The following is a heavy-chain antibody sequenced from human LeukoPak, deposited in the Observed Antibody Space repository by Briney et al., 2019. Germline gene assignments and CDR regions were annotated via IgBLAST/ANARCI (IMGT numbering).Heavy chain of an antibody. Sequence: SQTLSLTCTVSGGSISSGSYYWSWIRQPAGKGLEWIGRIYTSGSTKYNPSLKSRVTISVDTSKNQFSLKLSSVTAADTAVYYCASLISFGGLIVNWGQGTLVTVSS. CDR3: ASLISFGGLIVN. J-gene: IGHJ4*02. V-gene: IGHV4-61*02. CDR1: GGSISSGSYY. D-gene: IGHD3-16*02. CDR2: IYTSGST.